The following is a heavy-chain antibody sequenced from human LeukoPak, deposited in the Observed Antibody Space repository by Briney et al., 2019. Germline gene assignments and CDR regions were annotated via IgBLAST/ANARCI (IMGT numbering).Heavy chain of an antibody. CDR2: ISSSSSYI. D-gene: IGHD5-18*01. CDR1: GFTFSSYS. Sequence: GGSLRLSCAASGFTFSSYSMNWDRQAPGKGLEWVSSISSSSSYIYYADSVKGRFTISRDNAKNSLYLQMNSLRAEDTAVYYCARDPAIQIWLSAYYFDYWGQGTLVTVSS. CDR3: ARDPAIQIWLSAYYFDY. V-gene: IGHV3-21*01. J-gene: IGHJ4*02.